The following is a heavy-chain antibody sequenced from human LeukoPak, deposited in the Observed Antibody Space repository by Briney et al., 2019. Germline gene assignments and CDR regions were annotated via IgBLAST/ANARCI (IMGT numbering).Heavy chain of an antibody. CDR3: ARDPHHSYYDILTGYYGGYNWFDP. CDR1: GYTSTSYG. V-gene: IGHV1-18*01. D-gene: IGHD3-9*01. Sequence: TSVKVSCKASGYTSTSYGISWVRQAPGQGLEWMGWISAYNGNANYAQKLQGRVTMTTDTSTSTAYMELRSLRSDDTAVYYCARDPHHSYYDILTGYYGGYNWFDPWGQGTLVTVSS. J-gene: IGHJ5*02. CDR2: ISAYNGNA.